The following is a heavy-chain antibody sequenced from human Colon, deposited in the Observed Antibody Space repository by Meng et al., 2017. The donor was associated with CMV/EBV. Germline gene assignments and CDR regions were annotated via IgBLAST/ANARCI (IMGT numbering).Heavy chain of an antibody. CDR1: GFTFSSHS. CDR2: ISRSSTHI. D-gene: IGHD5-24*01. V-gene: IGHV3-21*02. J-gene: IGHJ4*02. CDR3: AREEVGEMAVFDN. Sequence: EVQLVEFGGGLVKPGGSRRLSSTTSGFTFSSHSMNWVRQAPGKGLEWVSSISRSSTHIYYLDSVKGRFTISRDNARNSLYLQMNSLRAEDTAVYYCAREEVGEMAVFDNWGQGTLVTVSS.